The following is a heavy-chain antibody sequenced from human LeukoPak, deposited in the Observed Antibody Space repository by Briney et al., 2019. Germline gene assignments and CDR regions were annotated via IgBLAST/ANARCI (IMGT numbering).Heavy chain of an antibody. D-gene: IGHD6-25*01. CDR1: GVSFSNYW. J-gene: IGHJ2*01. Sequence: GGSLRLSCEASGVSFSNYWMSWVRQAPGKGLEWVANIKQDGSEIYYVDSVRGRFTISRDNAKNSLYLQMNSLRAEDTAVYYCAKDLSGYGPYWYFDLWGRGTLVTVSS. V-gene: IGHV3-7*03. CDR2: IKQDGSEI. CDR3: AKDLSGYGPYWYFDL.